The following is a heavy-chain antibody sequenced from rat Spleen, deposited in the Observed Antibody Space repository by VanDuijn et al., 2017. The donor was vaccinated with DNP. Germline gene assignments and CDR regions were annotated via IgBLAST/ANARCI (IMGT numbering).Heavy chain of an antibody. CDR2: ISSGGST. V-gene: IGHV2S12*01. CDR3: ARDGSFDY. CDR1: GFSLTSYG. J-gene: IGHJ2*01. D-gene: IGHD1-12*02. Sequence: QVQLKESGPGLVQPSQTLSLTCTVSGFSLTSYGVTWVRQPPGKGLEWIAAISSGGSTYYNSGLKSRLSISRDTSKNQVFLGSTRLQTEETATYYCARDGSFDYWGQGVMVTVSS.